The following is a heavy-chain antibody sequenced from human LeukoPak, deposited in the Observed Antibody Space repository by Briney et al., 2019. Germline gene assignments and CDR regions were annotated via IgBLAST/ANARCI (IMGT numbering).Heavy chain of an antibody. D-gene: IGHD3-10*01. CDR2: IIPIFGTA. V-gene: IGHV1-69*06. J-gene: IGHJ6*04. CDR1: GGTFSSYA. CDR3: ARDNRFGVGVYYGMDV. Sequence: LVKVSCKASGGTFSSYAISWVRQAPGQGLEWMGGIIPIFGTANYAQKFQGRVTITADKSTSTAYMELSSLRSEDTAVYYCARDNRFGVGVYYGMDVWGKGTTVTVSS.